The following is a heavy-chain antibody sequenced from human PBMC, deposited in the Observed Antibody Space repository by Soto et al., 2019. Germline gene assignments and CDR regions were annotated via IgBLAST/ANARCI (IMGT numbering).Heavy chain of an antibody. CDR2: ISAYNGNT. J-gene: IGHJ6*02. CDR3: ARGHQLLSMGGMDV. Sequence: QVQLVQSGADVKKPGASVKVSCKASGYTFTSYGISWVRQAPGQVLEGMGWISAYNGNTNHAPKFQGRVTLTTSTATSTAYMELRSLRSGDTAVYYCARGHQLLSMGGMDVWGQGTTVTVSS. V-gene: IGHV1-18*01. D-gene: IGHD2-2*01. CDR1: GYTFTSYG.